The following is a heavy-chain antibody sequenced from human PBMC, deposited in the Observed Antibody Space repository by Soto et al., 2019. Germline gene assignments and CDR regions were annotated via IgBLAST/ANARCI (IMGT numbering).Heavy chain of an antibody. D-gene: IGHD1-26*01. CDR1: GGSFSGYY. J-gene: IGHJ3*02. CDR3: ARKWEVHVIDI. V-gene: IGHV4-34*01. CDR2: INHSGST. Sequence: QVRLQQWGAGLLRPSETLSLTCAVFGGSFSGYYWSWIRQPPGKGLEWIGEINHSGSTNYNPSLKSRVTISVDTAKNQFSLKLSSVTAADTAVYYCARKWEVHVIDIWGQGTMVSVSS.